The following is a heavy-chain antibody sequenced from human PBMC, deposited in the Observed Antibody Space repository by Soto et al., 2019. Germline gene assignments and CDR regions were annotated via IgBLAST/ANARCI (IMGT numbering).Heavy chain of an antibody. CDR2: IYYSGST. V-gene: IGHV4-30-4*01. CDR1: GGSISSGDYY. J-gene: IGHJ5*02. Sequence: LSLTCTVSGGSISSGDYYWSWIRQPPGKGLEWIGYIYYSGSTYYNPSLKSRVTISVDTSKNQFSLKLSSVTAADTAVYYCARGQDIVLMVYAENWFDHWGQGTLVTVSS. CDR3: ARGQDIVLMVYAENWFDH. D-gene: IGHD2-8*01.